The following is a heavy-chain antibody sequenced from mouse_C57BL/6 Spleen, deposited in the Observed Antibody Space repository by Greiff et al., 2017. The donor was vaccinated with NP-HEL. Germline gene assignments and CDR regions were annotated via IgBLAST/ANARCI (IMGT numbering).Heavy chain of an antibody. D-gene: IGHD2-4*01. CDR2: IWRGGST. CDR1: GFSLTSYG. Sequence: QVQLKESGPGLVQPSQSLSITCTVSGFSLTSYGVHWVRQSPGKGLEWLGVIWRGGSTDYNAAFMSRLSITKDNSKSQVFFKMNSLQADDTAIYYCAKSGDYDEGGYYAMDYWGQGTSVTVSS. J-gene: IGHJ4*01. V-gene: IGHV2-5*01. CDR3: AKSGDYDEGGYYAMDY.